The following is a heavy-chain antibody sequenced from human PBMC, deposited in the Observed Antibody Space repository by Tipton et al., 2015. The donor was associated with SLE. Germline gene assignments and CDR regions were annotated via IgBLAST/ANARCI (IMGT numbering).Heavy chain of an antibody. CDR2: IYYSGNT. V-gene: IGHV4-61*05. CDR3: ASGTLEWSHEPDY. D-gene: IGHD3-3*01. Sequence: TLSLTCFVSGDSISSSTYSWAWIRQPPGKGLEWIGYIYYSGNTKYNPSLKSRVTISVDTSKNQFSLRLSSVTAADTAMFYCASGTLEWSHEPDYWGQGTLVTVSS. J-gene: IGHJ4*02. CDR1: GDSISSSTYS.